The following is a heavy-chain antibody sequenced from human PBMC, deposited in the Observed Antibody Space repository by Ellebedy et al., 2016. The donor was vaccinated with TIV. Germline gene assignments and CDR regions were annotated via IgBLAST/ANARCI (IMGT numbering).Heavy chain of an antibody. V-gene: IGHV3-23*01. CDR3: VRDPVGVGPAFHI. Sequence: PGGSLRLSCAASGFTFSSHAMSWVRQAPGKWLEWVSSITGSGGNTYYADSVKGRLTISRDNSKNTLYLQMNSLRAEDPAVFYCVRDPVGVGPAFHIWGQGTMVTVSS. D-gene: IGHD4-23*01. J-gene: IGHJ3*02. CDR1: GFTFSSHA. CDR2: ITGSGGNT.